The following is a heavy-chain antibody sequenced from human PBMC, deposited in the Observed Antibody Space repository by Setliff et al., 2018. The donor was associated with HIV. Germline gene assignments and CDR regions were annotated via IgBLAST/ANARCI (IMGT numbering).Heavy chain of an antibody. D-gene: IGHD3-10*01. J-gene: IGHJ4*02. Sequence: TLSLTCTVSGASIDSGFHYWGWIRQSPGKGLEWIGHSYYSGSAHYNASLKSRVTMSVDMSNNQFSLKLRSVTAADTAVYYCARWTYYHASGSYRGKFDYWGQGTLVTVSS. V-gene: IGHV4-30-4*08. CDR3: ARWTYYHASGSYRGKFDY. CDR2: SYYSGSA. CDR1: GASIDSGFHY.